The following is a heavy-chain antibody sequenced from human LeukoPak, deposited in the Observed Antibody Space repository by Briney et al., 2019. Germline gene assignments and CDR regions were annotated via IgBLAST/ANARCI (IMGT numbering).Heavy chain of an antibody. CDR1: GYTFTDYY. D-gene: IGHD5-18*01. CDR2: INLNSGGT. CDR3: ANIQKWLPY. V-gene: IGHV1-2*02. Sequence: ASVKVSCEASGYTFTDYYMHWVRQAPGQGLEWMGWINLNSGGTHLAQEFQGRVTITRDTSISTAYMELSRLRSDDTAMYYCANIQKWLPYWGQGTLVTVSS. J-gene: IGHJ4*02.